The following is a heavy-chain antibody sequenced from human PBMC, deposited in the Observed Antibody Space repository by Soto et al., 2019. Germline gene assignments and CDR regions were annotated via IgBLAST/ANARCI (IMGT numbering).Heavy chain of an antibody. CDR1: GYTFTNYA. CDR2: INAGDGNT. Sequence: QVPLVQSGAEVKKPGASVKVSCEAFGYTFTNYAMHWVRQAPGQGLEWMGWINAGDGNTKYSQKFQDRVTITRDTSASTAYMELSSLRSEDTAVYYCARVYCSTTTCYGYYAMDVWGQGTTVTVSS. D-gene: IGHD2-2*01. J-gene: IGHJ6*02. CDR3: ARVYCSTTTCYGYYAMDV. V-gene: IGHV1-3*01.